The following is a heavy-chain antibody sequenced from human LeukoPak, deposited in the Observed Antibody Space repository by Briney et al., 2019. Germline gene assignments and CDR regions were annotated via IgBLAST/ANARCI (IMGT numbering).Heavy chain of an antibody. D-gene: IGHD6-19*01. CDR2: ISDNGVST. J-gene: IGHJ4*02. CDR1: GFTFSSYA. Sequence: GGSLRLSCAASGFTFSSYAMSWVRQTPGKGLQWVSTISDNGVSTYYADSVKGRLTISRDNSKNTLYLQMNSLRAEDTAVYYCAKFAPGIAVAGTYFDYWGQGTLVTVSS. V-gene: IGHV3-23*01. CDR3: AKFAPGIAVAGTYFDY.